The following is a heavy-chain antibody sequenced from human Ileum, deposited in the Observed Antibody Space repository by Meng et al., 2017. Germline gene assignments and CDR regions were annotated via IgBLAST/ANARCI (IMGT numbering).Heavy chain of an antibody. D-gene: IGHD7-27*01. Sequence: QLQVQESVPGLESTSETVYLNCTDSVASVTNSHYQWIWTLHPPGKRLECIGYASTNYNPTLKSLLTISLDTSNNQVSLKLTSVTAADTAMYYCARDDWGSLDYWGQGILVTVSS. CDR3: ARDDWGSLDY. CDR2: AST. CDR1: VASVTNSHYQ. V-gene: IGHV4-61*01. J-gene: IGHJ4*02.